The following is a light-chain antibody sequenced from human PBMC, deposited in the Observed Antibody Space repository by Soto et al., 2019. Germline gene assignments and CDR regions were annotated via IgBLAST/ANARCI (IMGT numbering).Light chain of an antibody. CDR3: QQRSNWPLT. Sequence: EIVWTQSPATLSLSPGQRATLSCRASQSVSSFLAWYQQKPGQAPRLLIYDASNRATGIPARFTGSGSGTDFTLSISSLEPEEFAVYYFQQRSNWPLTFGGVTKVEIK. CDR2: DAS. CDR1: QSVSSF. V-gene: IGKV3-11*01. J-gene: IGKJ4*01.